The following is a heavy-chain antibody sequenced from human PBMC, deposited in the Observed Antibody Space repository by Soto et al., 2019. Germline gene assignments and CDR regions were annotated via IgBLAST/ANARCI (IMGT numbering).Heavy chain of an antibody. CDR2: ISGNGGST. CDR3: APSFYDILTGYYFDY. D-gene: IGHD3-9*01. Sequence: GSLRLSCAASGFTFSSYAMSWVRQAPGKGLEWVSAISGNGGSTYYADSVKGRFTISRDNSKNTLYLQMNSLRAEDTAVYYCAPSFYDILTGYYFDYWGQGTLVTVSS. CDR1: GFTFSSYA. J-gene: IGHJ4*02. V-gene: IGHV3-23*01.